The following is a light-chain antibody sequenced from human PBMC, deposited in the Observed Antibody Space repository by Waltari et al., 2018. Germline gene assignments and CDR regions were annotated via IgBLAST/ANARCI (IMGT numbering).Light chain of an antibody. V-gene: IGKV1-5*01. J-gene: IGKJ3*01. CDR1: QSISSW. CDR3: QQYYSYPPFT. Sequence: DIQMTQSPSTLSASVGDRVTITCRASQSISSWLAWYQQKPGKAPKLLIYDASSFESGVPSRFSGSGSGTEFTLTISSLQSDDFGTYYCQQYYSYPPFTFGPGTKVDIK. CDR2: DAS.